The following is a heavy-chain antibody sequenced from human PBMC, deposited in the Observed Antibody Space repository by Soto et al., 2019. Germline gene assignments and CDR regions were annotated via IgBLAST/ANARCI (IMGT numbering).Heavy chain of an antibody. D-gene: IGHD6-13*01. Sequence: RLGSAACGVTFSNYDVHWVRKEKRKGLEWVSAIGAAGDTYYPDSVKGRFTISRENAKNSLYLQMNSLRAEDTAVCYCAFFGWGSSWYEVGRRMDYWGQGALVTVSS. CDR2: IGAAGDT. CDR1: GVTFSNYD. J-gene: IGHJ4*02. V-gene: IGHV3-13*01. CDR3: AFFGWGSSWYEVGRRMDY.